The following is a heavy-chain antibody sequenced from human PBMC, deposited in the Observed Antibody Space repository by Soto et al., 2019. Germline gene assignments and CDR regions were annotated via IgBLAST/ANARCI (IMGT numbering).Heavy chain of an antibody. CDR2: INAANGNT. J-gene: IGHJ4*02. CDR3: ARGTCIGGSCYSFHFDY. CDR1: GYTFTSYA. D-gene: IGHD2-15*01. Sequence: QVQLVQSGAEVKKPGASVKVSCKASGYTFTSYAMHWVRQAPGQRLEWMGWINAANGNTIYSQKFQGRVTITRDTSASTAYIELSSLRSEDTAVYYCARGTCIGGSCYSFHFDYWGQGTLVTVSS. V-gene: IGHV1-3*01.